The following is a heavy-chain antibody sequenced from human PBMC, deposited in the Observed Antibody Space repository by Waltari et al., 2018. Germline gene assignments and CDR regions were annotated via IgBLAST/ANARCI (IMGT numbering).Heavy chain of an antibody. CDR3: ARGGPAIFGVLITKRFDY. J-gene: IGHJ4*02. V-gene: IGHV1-2*06. D-gene: IGHD3-3*01. Sequence: QVQLVQSGAEVKKPGASVKVSCKASGYTFTDYYMHWVRQAPGQGLEWMGRINPNSGGTNYPQKFQGRVTMTRDTSISTAYMELSRLRSDDTAVYYCARGGPAIFGVLITKRFDYWGQGTLVTVSS. CDR1: GYTFTDYY. CDR2: INPNSGGT.